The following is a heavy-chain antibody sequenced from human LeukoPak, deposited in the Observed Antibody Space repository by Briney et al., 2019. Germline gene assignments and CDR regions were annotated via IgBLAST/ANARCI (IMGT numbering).Heavy chain of an antibody. CDR1: GFTFGGSA. CDR2: IRSKANSYAT. D-gene: IGHD5-24*01. Sequence: PGGSLRLSCAASGFTFGGSAMHWVRQASGKGLEWVGRIRSKANSYATAYAASVKGRFTISRDDSKNTAYLQMNSLKTEDTAVYYCTRTVEMATIPFDYWGQGTLVTVSS. CDR3: TRTVEMATIPFDY. V-gene: IGHV3-73*01. J-gene: IGHJ4*02.